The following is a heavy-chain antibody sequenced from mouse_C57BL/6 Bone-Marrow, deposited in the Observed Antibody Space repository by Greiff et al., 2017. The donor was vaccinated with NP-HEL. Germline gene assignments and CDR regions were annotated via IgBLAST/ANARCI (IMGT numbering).Heavy chain of an antibody. CDR3: ARGNWAYYFDY. D-gene: IGHD4-1*01. J-gene: IGHJ2*01. V-gene: IGHV1-69*01. Sequence: QVQLQQPGAELVMPGASVKLSCKASGYPFPSSWMHWVKQRPGQGLEWIGEIDPSDSYTNYNPKFKGKSTLTVDQSSSTPYMQLSSVTSEDSAVYYCARGNWAYYFDYWGQGTTLTVSS. CDR2: IDPSDSYT. CDR1: GYPFPSSW.